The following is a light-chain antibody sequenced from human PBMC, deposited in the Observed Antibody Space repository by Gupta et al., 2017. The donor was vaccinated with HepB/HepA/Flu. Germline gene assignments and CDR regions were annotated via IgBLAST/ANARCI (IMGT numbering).Light chain of an antibody. J-gene: IGLJ1*01. CDR3: AAWDDNRSGYV. V-gene: IGLV1-47*01. CDR2: SNN. CDR1: SSNIGSNY. Sequence: QSVLTQPPSASGTPGQSVTISCSGSSSNIGSNYVYWYQQHPGTAPKLLIYSNNQRPSGVPDRFSGSKSGTSASLAISGLRAEDEADYYCAAWDDNRSGYVFGTGTKFTVL.